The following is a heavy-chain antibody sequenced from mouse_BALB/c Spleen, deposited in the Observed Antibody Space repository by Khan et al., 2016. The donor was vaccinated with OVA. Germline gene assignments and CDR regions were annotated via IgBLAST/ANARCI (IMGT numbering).Heavy chain of an antibody. J-gene: IGHJ2*01. CDR1: GYTFTTYW. V-gene: IGHV1-7*01. Sequence: QVQLKQSGAELAKPGASVKMSCKASGYTFTTYWMHWVKQRPGLGLEWIGYINPTSGYTDYNEKFKDKATLSADKSSSTAYMQLSSLTSEDSAVYYCTRDRVDYWGQGTTLTVSS. CDR3: TRDRVDY. CDR2: INPTSGYT.